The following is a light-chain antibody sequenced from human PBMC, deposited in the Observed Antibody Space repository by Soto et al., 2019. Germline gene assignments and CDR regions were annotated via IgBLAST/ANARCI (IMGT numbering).Light chain of an antibody. CDR1: SSDVGSYNL. CDR3: CSYAGSSTFDVV. Sequence: QSVLTQPASVSGAPGQSITVSCTGTSSDVGSYNLVSWYQQHPGKAPKLMIYEGSKRPSGVSNRFSGSKSGNTASLTISGLQAEDEADYYCCSYAGSSTFDVVFGGGTKVPVL. CDR2: EGS. V-gene: IGLV2-23*03. J-gene: IGLJ2*01.